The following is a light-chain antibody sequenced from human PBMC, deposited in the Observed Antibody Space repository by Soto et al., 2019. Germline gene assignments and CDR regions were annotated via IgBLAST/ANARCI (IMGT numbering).Light chain of an antibody. J-gene: IGLJ1*01. Sequence: QSALTQPASVSGSPGQSITISCTGTSSDVGGYNFVSRYQQHPGRAPKLLIYEVSRRPSGVSNRFSGSKSGDTASLTISGLQAEDEADYYCYSYRGYYTRVFGTGTKVTV. CDR2: EVS. CDR3: YSYRGYYTRV. CDR1: SSDVGGYNF. V-gene: IGLV2-14*01.